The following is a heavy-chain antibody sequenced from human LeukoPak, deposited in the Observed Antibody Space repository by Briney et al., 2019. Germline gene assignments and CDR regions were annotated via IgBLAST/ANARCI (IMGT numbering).Heavy chain of an antibody. Sequence: PSETLSLTCTVSGGSISSYYWSWIRQPPGKGLEWIGYIYYSGSTNYNPSLKSRVTISVDTSKNQFSLKLSSVTAADTAVYYCARGRQWLVRGEDDYWGQGTLATVSS. D-gene: IGHD6-19*01. CDR2: IYYSGST. J-gene: IGHJ4*02. CDR3: ARGRQWLVRGEDDY. CDR1: GGSISSYY. V-gene: IGHV4-59*01.